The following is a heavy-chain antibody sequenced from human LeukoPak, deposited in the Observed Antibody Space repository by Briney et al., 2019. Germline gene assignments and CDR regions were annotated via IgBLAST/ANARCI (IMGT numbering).Heavy chain of an antibody. CDR2: IRQDGSEK. CDR1: GFSFSNYW. J-gene: IGHJ6*02. CDR3: ARALGRLQPYYYHYGLDV. D-gene: IGHD5-24*01. Sequence: GGSLRLSCAASGFSFSNYWMSWVRQAPGKGLEWVANIRQDGSEKYYVDSVKGRFTISRDNAKNSLYLQMDSLRADDTAVYYCARALGRLQPYYYHYGLDVWGQGTTVTVSS. V-gene: IGHV3-7*01.